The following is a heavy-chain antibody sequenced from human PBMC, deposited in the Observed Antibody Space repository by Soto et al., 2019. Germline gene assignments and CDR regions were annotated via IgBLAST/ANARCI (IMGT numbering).Heavy chain of an antibody. Sequence: SETLSLTCTVSGGSMISYYWSWIRQPPGTGLEWIGEINHSGSTNYNPSLKSRVTISVDTSKNHFSLKLTSVTAADTAIYYCARKIVMVPTAIPWFDPWGPGTLVTVSS. V-gene: IGHV4-34*01. CDR2: INHSGST. J-gene: IGHJ5*02. D-gene: IGHD2-2*01. CDR3: ARKIVMVPTAIPWFDP. CDR1: GGSMISYY.